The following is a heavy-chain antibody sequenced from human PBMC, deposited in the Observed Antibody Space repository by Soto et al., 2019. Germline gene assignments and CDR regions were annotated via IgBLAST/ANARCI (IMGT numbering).Heavy chain of an antibody. V-gene: IGHV4-34*01. CDR3: ARSGYDYIWGSYRSSGAFDI. D-gene: IGHD3-16*02. Sequence: SETLSLTCAVYGGSFSGYYWSWIRQPPGKGLEWIGEINHSGSTNYNPSLKSRVTISVDTSKNQFSLKLSSVTAADTAVYYCARSGYDYIWGSYRSSGAFDIWGQGTMVTVSS. CDR1: GGSFSGYY. J-gene: IGHJ3*02. CDR2: INHSGST.